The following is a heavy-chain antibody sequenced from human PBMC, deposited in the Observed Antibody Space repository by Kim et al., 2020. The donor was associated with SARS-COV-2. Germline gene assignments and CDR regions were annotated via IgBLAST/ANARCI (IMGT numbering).Heavy chain of an antibody. J-gene: IGHJ4*02. CDR1: GGSFSGYY. V-gene: IGHV4-34*01. D-gene: IGHD6-6*01. CDR2: INHSGST. CDR3: ARGRYGSSWYY. Sequence: SETLSLTCAVYGGSFSGYYWSWIRQPPGKGLEWIGEINHSGSTNYNPSLKSRVTISVDTFKNQFSLKLSSVTAADTAVYYCARGRYGSSWYYWGQGTLVTVSS.